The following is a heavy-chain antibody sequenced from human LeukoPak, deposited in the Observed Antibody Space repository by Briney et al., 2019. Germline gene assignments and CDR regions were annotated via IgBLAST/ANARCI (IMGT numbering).Heavy chain of an antibody. Sequence: GGSLRLSCAASGFTFDDYGMSWVRQDPGKGLEWVSGINWDGGSTGYADSVKGRFTISRDDAKNSLYLQMNSLRAEDTALYYCARGNPFGYYDPYFDYWGQGTLVTVSS. D-gene: IGHD3-3*01. V-gene: IGHV3-20*04. CDR2: INWDGGST. CDR3: ARGNPFGYYDPYFDY. J-gene: IGHJ4*02. CDR1: GFTFDDYG.